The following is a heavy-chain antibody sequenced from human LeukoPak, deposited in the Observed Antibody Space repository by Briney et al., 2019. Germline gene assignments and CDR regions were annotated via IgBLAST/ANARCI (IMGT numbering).Heavy chain of an antibody. CDR2: IKQDGSEK. CDR1: GFTFSSYA. Sequence: GGSLRLSCAASGFTFSSYAMSWVRQAPGKGLEWVANIKQDGSEKYYVDSVKGRFTISRDNAKNSLYLQMNSLRAEDTAVYYCARDGLPIVTTVTGGFDYWGQGTLVTVSS. D-gene: IGHD4-17*01. J-gene: IGHJ4*02. CDR3: ARDGLPIVTTVTGGFDY. V-gene: IGHV3-7*03.